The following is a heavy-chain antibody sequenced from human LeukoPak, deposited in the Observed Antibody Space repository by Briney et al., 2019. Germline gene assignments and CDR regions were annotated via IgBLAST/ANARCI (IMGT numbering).Heavy chain of an antibody. Sequence: ASVKVSCKASRGTFGSYAISWVRQAPGQGLEWMGWMNPNSGNTGYAQKFQGRVTITRNTSISTAYMELSSLRSEDTAVYYCARGNGDYTIWFDPWGQGTLVTVSS. CDR2: MNPNSGNT. V-gene: IGHV1-8*03. D-gene: IGHD4-17*01. CDR3: ARGNGDYTIWFDP. J-gene: IGHJ5*02. CDR1: RGTFGSYA.